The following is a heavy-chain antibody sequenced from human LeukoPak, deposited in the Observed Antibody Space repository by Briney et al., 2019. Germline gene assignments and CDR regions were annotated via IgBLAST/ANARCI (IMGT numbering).Heavy chain of an antibody. CDR1: GFTFTSYT. D-gene: IGHD3-10*01. V-gene: IGHV3-30*02. CDR3: ASYYGSGLFDY. J-gene: IGHJ4*02. Sequence: GGSLRLSCVASGFTFTSYTMHWVRQASGKGLEWVASIWYDASRVYYADSVKGQFTISRDNSKNTLYLQMNSLRAEDTAVYYCASYYGSGLFDYWGQGTLVTVSS. CDR2: IWYDASRV.